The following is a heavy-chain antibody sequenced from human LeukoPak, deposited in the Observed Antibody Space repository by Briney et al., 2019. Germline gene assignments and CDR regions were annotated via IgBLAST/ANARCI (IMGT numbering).Heavy chain of an antibody. Sequence: GGSLRLSCAASGFTFDDYVMYWVRQAPGKGLEWVSGISWNSGSTGYADSVKGRFTISRDNAKNSLYLQMNSLRAEDTAVYYCARAPESVQSFGVYGDYALGYWGQGTLVTVSS. CDR1: GFTFDDYV. V-gene: IGHV3-9*01. J-gene: IGHJ4*02. CDR2: ISWNSGST. CDR3: ARAPESVQSFGVYGDYALGY. D-gene: IGHD4-17*01.